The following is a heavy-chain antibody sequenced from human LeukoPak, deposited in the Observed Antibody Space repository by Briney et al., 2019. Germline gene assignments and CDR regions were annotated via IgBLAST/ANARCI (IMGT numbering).Heavy chain of an antibody. CDR3: ARGRRYFDWLLSYYYYYGMDV. CDR2: IYYSGST. J-gene: IGHJ6*02. Sequence: SETLSLTCTVSGGSISSYYWSWIRQPPGKGLEWIGYIYYSGSTNYNPSLKSRVTISVDTSKNQFSLKLSSVTAADTAVYYCARGRRYFDWLLSYYYYYGMDVWGQGTTVTVSS. V-gene: IGHV4-59*12. CDR1: GGSISSYY. D-gene: IGHD3-9*01.